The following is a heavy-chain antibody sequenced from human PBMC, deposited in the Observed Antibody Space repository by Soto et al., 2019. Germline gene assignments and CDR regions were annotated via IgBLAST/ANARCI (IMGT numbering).Heavy chain of an antibody. CDR3: AGTVVVAATGYYYYGMTV. Sequence: SGFAFSSYAMSWVRQAPGKGLEWVSAISGGGHSPYYADSVKGHVTISADKSSVTAYLQWSSLKASDSALYYCAGTVVVAATGYYYYGMTVWGQGTTVTVSS. V-gene: IGHV3-23*01. D-gene: IGHD2-15*01. CDR2: ISGGGHSP. CDR1: GFAFSSYA. J-gene: IGHJ6*02.